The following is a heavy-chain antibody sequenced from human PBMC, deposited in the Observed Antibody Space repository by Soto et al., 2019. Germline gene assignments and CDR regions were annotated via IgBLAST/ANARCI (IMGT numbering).Heavy chain of an antibody. D-gene: IGHD2-2*01. J-gene: IGHJ6*02. Sequence: QGHLVQSGPEVKKPGSSVKVSCKASGGTFNTYPISWVRQAPGQGLEWMGGIVPIYGSAVYAQKFQGRITITADKSTSTVYMELNSLRSEDTALYYCVRAWAAAVEPGGRDYNDMGVWGQGTKVSVSS. CDR3: VRAWAAAVEPGGRDYNDMGV. CDR1: GGTFNTYP. CDR2: IVPIYGSA. V-gene: IGHV1-69*06.